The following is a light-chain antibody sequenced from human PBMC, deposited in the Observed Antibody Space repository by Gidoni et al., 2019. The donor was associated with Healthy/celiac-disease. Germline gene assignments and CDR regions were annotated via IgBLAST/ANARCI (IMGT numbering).Light chain of an antibody. CDR3: AAWDDSLNGPV. Sequence: QSVLTQPPSASGTPGQRVTISCSGSSSNIGRNTVNWYQQLPGTAPKLLIYSNNQRTSGVPDRFSGSKSGTSASLAISGLQSEDEADYYCAAWDDSLNGPVFGTGTKVTVL. J-gene: IGLJ1*01. CDR1: SSNIGRNT. V-gene: IGLV1-44*01. CDR2: SNN.